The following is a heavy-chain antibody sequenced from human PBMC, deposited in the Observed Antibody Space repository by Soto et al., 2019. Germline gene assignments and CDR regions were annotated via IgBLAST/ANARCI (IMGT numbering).Heavy chain of an antibody. V-gene: IGHV3-30*18. CDR3: AKDIVRYTYGACDY. D-gene: IGHD5-18*01. CDR1: GFTFNNDG. J-gene: IGHJ4*02. CDR2: RSYDGSNK. Sequence: QVQLVEAGGAVVQPGKSLRLSCAAYGFTFNNDGMYCVRQAPGKGLEWVAARSYDGSNKYRADSVKGRFTISRDNSKNTLYLQMNSLRVEDTAVYYCAKDIVRYTYGACDYWGQGALVTVSS.